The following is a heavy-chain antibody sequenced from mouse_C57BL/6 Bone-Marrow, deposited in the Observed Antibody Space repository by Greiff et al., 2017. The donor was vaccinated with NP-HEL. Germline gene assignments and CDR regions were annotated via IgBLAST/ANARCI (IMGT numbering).Heavy chain of an antibody. CDR1: GYTFTSYW. Sequence: QVQLQQPGAELVKPGASVKMSCKASGYTFTSYWITWVKQRPGQGLEWIGDIYPGSGSTNYNEKFKSKATLTVDTSSSTAYMQLSSLTSEDSAVYYCARPIYYYGLFDDWGQGTTLTVSS. J-gene: IGHJ2*01. D-gene: IGHD1-1*01. CDR2: IYPGSGST. CDR3: ARPIYYYGLFDD. V-gene: IGHV1-55*01.